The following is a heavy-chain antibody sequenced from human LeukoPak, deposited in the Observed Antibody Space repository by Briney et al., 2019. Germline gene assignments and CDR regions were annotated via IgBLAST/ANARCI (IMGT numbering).Heavy chain of an antibody. CDR2: IYYSGST. D-gene: IGHD2-15*01. CDR1: GGSISSSSYY. Sequence: KTSETLSLTRTVSGGSISSSSYYWGWIRQPPGKGLEWIGSIYYSGSTYYNPSLKSRVTISVDTSKNQFSLKLRSVTAADTAVYYCARHSSRFDPWGQGTLVTVSS. J-gene: IGHJ5*02. CDR3: ARHSSRFDP. V-gene: IGHV4-39*01.